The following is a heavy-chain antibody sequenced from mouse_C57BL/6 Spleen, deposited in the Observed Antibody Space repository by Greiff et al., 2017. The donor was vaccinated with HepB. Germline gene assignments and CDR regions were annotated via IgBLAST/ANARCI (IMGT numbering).Heavy chain of an antibody. Sequence: DVQLQESGGGLVQPGGSLKLSCAASGFTFSDYYMYWVRQTPEKRLEWVAYISNGGGSTYYPDTVKGRFTISRDNAKNTLYLQMSRLKSEDTAMYYCARRDEAMDYWGQGTSVTVSS. CDR3: ARRDEAMDY. V-gene: IGHV5-12*01. J-gene: IGHJ4*01. CDR1: GFTFSDYY. CDR2: ISNGGGST.